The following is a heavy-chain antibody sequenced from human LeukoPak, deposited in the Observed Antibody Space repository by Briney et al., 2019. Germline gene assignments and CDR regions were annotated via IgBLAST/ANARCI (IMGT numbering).Heavy chain of an antibody. J-gene: IGHJ5*02. V-gene: IGHV5-51*01. Sequence: GESLKISCKISVYTLTNNWIGWVRQVPGKGLEWMGLIYPGYSDAKYSPSFQGQVTLSVDASISTAYLQLTGLRASDTAIYYCVRFALTSSLDHWGQGTLVTVSS. CDR3: VRFALTSSLDH. CDR2: IYPGYSDA. CDR1: VYTLTNNW. D-gene: IGHD6-13*01.